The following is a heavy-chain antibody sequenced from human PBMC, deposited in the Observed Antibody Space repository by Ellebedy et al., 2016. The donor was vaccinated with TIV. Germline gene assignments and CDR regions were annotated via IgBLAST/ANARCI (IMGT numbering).Heavy chain of an antibody. D-gene: IGHD6-19*01. Sequence: GESLKISCATSGFTFSSFGMHWVRQAPGKGLEWVSAISSDGGATYYADSVRGRFTISRDNARNTLYLQMNSLRAEDTALYYCTRDTGNGCPGDYWGQGALVVVSS. CDR1: GFTFSSFG. J-gene: IGHJ4*02. CDR2: ISSDGGAT. V-gene: IGHV3-NL1*01. CDR3: TRDTGNGCPGDY.